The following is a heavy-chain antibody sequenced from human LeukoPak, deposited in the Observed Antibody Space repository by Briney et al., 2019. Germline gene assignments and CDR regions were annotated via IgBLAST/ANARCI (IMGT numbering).Heavy chain of an antibody. CDR1: GFTFSSYW. Sequence: GGSLRLSCAASGFTFSSYWMSWVRQAPGKGLEWVANIKQDGSERYYVDSVKGRFTISRDNAKNSLYLQMNSLRVEDTAVYYCAKLAKYFYGSETFYFFEHWGQGTPVTASS. CDR3: AKLAKYFYGSETFYFFEH. CDR2: IKQDGSER. J-gene: IGHJ4*02. D-gene: IGHD3-10*01. V-gene: IGHV3-7*01.